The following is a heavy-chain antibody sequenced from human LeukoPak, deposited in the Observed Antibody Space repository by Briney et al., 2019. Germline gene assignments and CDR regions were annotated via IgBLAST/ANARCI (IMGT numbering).Heavy chain of an antibody. D-gene: IGHD4-17*01. CDR3: ARDYGDYSSGY. CDR1: GGSISGYY. J-gene: IGHJ4*02. Sequence: PSETLSLTCTVSGGSISGYYWSWIRQPAGKGLEWIGRIYTNGSTNYNPSLKSRVTMSLDTSKNQFSLKLNSVTAAVTAVYYCARDYGDYSSGYWGQGTLVSVSS. CDR2: IYTNGST. V-gene: IGHV4-4*07.